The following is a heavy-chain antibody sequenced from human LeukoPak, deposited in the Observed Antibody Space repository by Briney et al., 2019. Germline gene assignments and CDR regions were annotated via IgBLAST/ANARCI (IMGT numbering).Heavy chain of an antibody. CDR2: IYYSGST. CDR1: GGSISSYY. Sequence: SETLSLTCTVSGGSISSYYWSWIRQPPGKGLEWIGYIYYSGSTNYNPSLKSRVTISVDTSKNQFSLKLSSVTAADTAVYYCARDRRHTHYFDYWGQGTLVTVSS. V-gene: IGHV4-59*01. D-gene: IGHD6-25*01. CDR3: ARDRRHTHYFDY. J-gene: IGHJ4*02.